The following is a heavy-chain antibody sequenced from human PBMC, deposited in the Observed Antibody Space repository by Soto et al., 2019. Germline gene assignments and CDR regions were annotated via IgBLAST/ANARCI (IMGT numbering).Heavy chain of an antibody. CDR3: AKDLYCSGWYNYFDP. J-gene: IGHJ5*02. V-gene: IGHV1-2*02. CDR2: INPKSGGT. CDR1: GYTFNAYV. D-gene: IGHD6-19*01. Sequence: ASVKVSCKASGYTFNAYVMHWLRHAPGQGLEWMGWINPKSGGTKYAQKFQGRFTISRDTSQNTLFLQMNRLRPDDTAVYYCAKDLYCSGWYNYFDPWGPGTLVTVSS.